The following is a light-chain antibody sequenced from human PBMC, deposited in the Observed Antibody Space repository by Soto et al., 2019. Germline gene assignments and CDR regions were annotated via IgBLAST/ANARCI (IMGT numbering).Light chain of an antibody. J-gene: IGKJ4*01. CDR3: QQAHSFPLT. CDR2: ETS. CDR1: REIVLW. Sequence: DIQMTQSPSAVSAYVGDRVTMTCRASREIVLWVAWYHQKPGQAPKILIYETSTLQTGVPSRFTGSGSGTDFSLTIRSLQPEDVGTYFCQQAHSFPLTFGGGTRVEIK. V-gene: IGKV1-12*01.